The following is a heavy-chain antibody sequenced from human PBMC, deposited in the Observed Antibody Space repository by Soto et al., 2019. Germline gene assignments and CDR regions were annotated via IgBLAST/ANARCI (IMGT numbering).Heavy chain of an antibody. CDR3: ARERCSGDCDLDS. D-gene: IGHD2-21*02. CDR1: GFTFSAHI. V-gene: IGHV3-21*01. J-gene: IGHJ4*02. Sequence: EVQLVESGGGLVKPGGSLRLSCTASGFTFSAHIMTWVRQAPGKGLEWVSSISRSVDYMYYADSVKGRFTISRDNAKNSLYLQMNSLSADDTAIYFCARERCSGDCDLDSWGQGTLVTVSS. CDR2: ISRSVDYM.